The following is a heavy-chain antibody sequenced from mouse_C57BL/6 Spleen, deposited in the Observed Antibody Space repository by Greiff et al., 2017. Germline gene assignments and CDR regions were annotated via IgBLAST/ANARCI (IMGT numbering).Heavy chain of an antibody. Sequence: EVQLVESEGGLVQPGSSMKLSCTASGFTFSDYYMAWVRQVPEKGLEWVANINYDGSSTYYLDSLKSRFIISRDNAKNILYLQMSSLKSEDTATYYCARGGNYVGWYFDVWGTGTTVTVSS. D-gene: IGHD2-1*01. V-gene: IGHV5-16*01. J-gene: IGHJ1*03. CDR3: ARGGNYVGWYFDV. CDR1: GFTFSDYY. CDR2: INYDGSST.